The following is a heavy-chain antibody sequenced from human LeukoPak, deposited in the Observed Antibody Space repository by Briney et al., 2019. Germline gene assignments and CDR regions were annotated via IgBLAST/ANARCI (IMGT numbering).Heavy chain of an antibody. CDR2: IYYNGST. V-gene: IGHV4-59*01. D-gene: IGHD5-12*01. CDR3: ARGGSGYDYVSFDY. Sequence: PSETLSLTCTVSGGSISSYYWSWIRQPPGKGLEWLGYIYYNGSTNYNPSLKSRVTISVDTSKNQFSLKLSSVTAADTAVYYCARGGSGYDYVSFDYWGQGTLVTVSS. CDR1: GGSISSYY. J-gene: IGHJ4*02.